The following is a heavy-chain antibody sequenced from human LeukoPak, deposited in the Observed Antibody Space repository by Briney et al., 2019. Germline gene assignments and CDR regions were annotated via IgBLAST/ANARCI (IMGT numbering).Heavy chain of an antibody. CDR1: GYPFISYD. J-gene: IGHJ4*02. CDR2: MNPNSGNT. Sequence: ASVKVSCKASGYPFISYDINWVRQATGQGLEWMGWMNPNSGNTGYAQRFQGRVTMTRNTSISTAYMEVSSLRSEDTAMYFCARGRSYSNGWVEADDYWGQGTLVTVSS. V-gene: IGHV1-8*01. CDR3: ARGRSYSNGWVEADDY. D-gene: IGHD6-19*01.